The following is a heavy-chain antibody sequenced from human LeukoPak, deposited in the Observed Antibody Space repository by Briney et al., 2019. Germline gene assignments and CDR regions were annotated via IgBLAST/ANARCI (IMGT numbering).Heavy chain of an antibody. CDR3: ARAFRAPFDP. Sequence: SETLSLTCAVYGGSFSGYYWSWIRQPPGEGLEWIGEINHSGSTNYNPSLKSRVTISVDTSKNQFSLKLSSVTAADTAVYYCARAFRAPFDPWGRGTLVPVSS. V-gene: IGHV4-34*01. J-gene: IGHJ5*02. CDR2: INHSGST. CDR1: GGSFSGYY.